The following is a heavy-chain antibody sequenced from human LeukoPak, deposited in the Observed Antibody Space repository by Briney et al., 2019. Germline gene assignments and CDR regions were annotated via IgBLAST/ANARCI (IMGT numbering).Heavy chain of an antibody. CDR1: GGTFRGYY. V-gene: IGHV4-34*01. Sequence: AETLSHTCAVYGGTFRGYYWSWIRQPPGKGLEWIGEIHYTGATNYKPSLKSRVTISGDPSKNQVSLRVYSVTAADTAVYYCARGVLGPYYFDLWGRGTLVTVSS. J-gene: IGHJ2*01. CDR3: ARGVLGPYYFDL. D-gene: IGHD7-27*01. CDR2: IHYTGAT.